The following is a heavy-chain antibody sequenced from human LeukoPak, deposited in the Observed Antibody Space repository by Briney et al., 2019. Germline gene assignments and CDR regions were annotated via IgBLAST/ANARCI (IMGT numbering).Heavy chain of an antibody. CDR1: GFTFSSYA. V-gene: IGHV3-23*01. J-gene: IGHJ4*02. CDR2: ISGNGGST. D-gene: IGHD5-18*01. CDR3: AKDNRIQLWEPFDY. Sequence: PGGSLRLSCAASGFTFSSYAMSWVRQAPGKGLEWVSAISGNGGSTYYADSVKGRFTISRDNSKNTLYLQMNSLRAEDTAVYYCAKDNRIQLWEPFDYWGQGTLVTVSS.